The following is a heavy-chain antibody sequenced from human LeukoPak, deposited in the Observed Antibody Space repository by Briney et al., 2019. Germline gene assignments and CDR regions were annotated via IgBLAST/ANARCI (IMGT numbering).Heavy chain of an antibody. CDR1: GYTFTSYG. J-gene: IGHJ4*02. Sequence: ASVKVSCKTSGYTFTSYGITWVRQAPGQGLEWMGWISAYNGDTNYAQKVLGRVTMTTDTSTSTAYMEVRSLRSDDTAVYYCASNTGSDSSGYAYWGQGTLVTVSS. CDR2: ISAYNGDT. D-gene: IGHD3-22*01. V-gene: IGHV1-18*01. CDR3: ASNTGSDSSGYAY.